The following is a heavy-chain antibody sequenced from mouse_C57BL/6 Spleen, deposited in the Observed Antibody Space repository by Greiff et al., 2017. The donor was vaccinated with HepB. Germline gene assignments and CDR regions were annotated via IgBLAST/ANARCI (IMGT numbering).Heavy chain of an antibody. J-gene: IGHJ4*01. CDR3: ARYDYDFLYAMDY. CDR1: GYTFTDYN. V-gene: IGHV1-22*01. Sequence: EVKLMESGPELVKPGASVKMSCKASGYTFTDYNMHWVKQSHGKSLEWIGYINPNNGGTSYNQKFKGKATLTVNKSSSTAYMELRSLTSEDSAVYYCARYDYDFLYAMDYWGQGTSVTVSS. CDR2: INPNNGGT. D-gene: IGHD2-4*01.